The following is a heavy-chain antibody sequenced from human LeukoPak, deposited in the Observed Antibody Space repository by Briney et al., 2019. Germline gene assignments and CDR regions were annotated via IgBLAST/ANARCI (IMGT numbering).Heavy chain of an antibody. D-gene: IGHD6-6*01. V-gene: IGHV4-31*03. CDR2: IYYSGST. CDR3: ARGIAARFSA. J-gene: IGHJ5*02. CDR1: GGSISSGGYY. Sequence: PSETLSLTCTVSGGSISSGGYYWSWIRQHPGKGLEWIGYIYYSGSTYYNPSLKSRVTISVDTSKNQFSLKLSSVTAADTAVYYCARGIAARFSAWGQGTLVTVSS.